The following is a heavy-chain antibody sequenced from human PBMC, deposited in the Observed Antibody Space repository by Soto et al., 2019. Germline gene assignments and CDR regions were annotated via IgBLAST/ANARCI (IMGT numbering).Heavy chain of an antibody. J-gene: IGHJ5*02. CDR3: ARDVAAAKYNWFDP. CDR1: GGSISSYY. Sequence: PSETLSLTCTVSGGSISSYYWSWIRQPPGKGLEWIGYIYYSGSTNYNPSLKSRVTISVDTSKIQFSLELSSVTAADTAVYYCARDVAAAKYNWFDPWGQGTLVTVSS. D-gene: IGHD6-13*01. V-gene: IGHV4-59*01. CDR2: IYYSGST.